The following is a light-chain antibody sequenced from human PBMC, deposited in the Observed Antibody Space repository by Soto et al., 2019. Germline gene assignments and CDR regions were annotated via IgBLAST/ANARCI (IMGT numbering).Light chain of an antibody. Sequence: DIQMTQSPSTLSASVGDRVTITCRASQSISSWLAWYQQKPGKAPKLLINKASSLESGVPSRFSGSASGTEFTLTISSLQPDDFATYYCQQYNSSPLNFGGGTKVEI. V-gene: IGKV1-5*03. CDR3: QQYNSSPLN. CDR1: QSISSW. J-gene: IGKJ4*01. CDR2: KAS.